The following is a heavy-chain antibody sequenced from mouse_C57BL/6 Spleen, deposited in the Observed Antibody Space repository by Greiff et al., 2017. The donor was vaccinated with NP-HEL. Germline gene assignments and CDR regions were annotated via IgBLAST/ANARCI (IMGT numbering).Heavy chain of an antibody. V-gene: IGHV1-15*01. D-gene: IGHD2-4*01. Sequence: QVQLQQSGAELVRPGASVTLSCKASGYTFTDYEMHWVKQTPVHGLEWIGAIDPETGGTAYNQKFKGKAILTADKSSSTAYMELRGLTSEDSAVYYCTRHYDYDVEAMDDWGQGTSVTVSS. CDR2: IDPETGGT. CDR3: TRHYDYDVEAMDD. CDR1: GYTFTDYE. J-gene: IGHJ4*01.